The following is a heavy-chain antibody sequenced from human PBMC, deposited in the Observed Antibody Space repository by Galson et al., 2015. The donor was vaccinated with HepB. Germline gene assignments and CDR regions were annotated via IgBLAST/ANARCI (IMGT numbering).Heavy chain of an antibody. D-gene: IGHD3-3*01. Sequence: LRLSCAASGFTFSGYGLHWVRQAPGRGLEWVSFISYDGNKKSYVDSVKGRFTIFRDNSKNTVYLQMNSLRSEDAAVYYCARDQTAYNFWSGYFWFDPWGQGSLVTVSS. J-gene: IGHJ5*02. CDR3: ARDQTAYNFWSGYFWFDP. V-gene: IGHV3-30-3*01. CDR1: GFTFSGYG. CDR2: ISYDGNKK.